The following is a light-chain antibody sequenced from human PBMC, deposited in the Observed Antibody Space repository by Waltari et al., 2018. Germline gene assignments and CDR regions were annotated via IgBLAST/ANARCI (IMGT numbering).Light chain of an antibody. CDR3: QQSYSSLWT. CDR2: ASS. J-gene: IGKJ1*01. CDR1: QNISNY. V-gene: IGKV1-39*01. Sequence: SVGDRVTITCRASQNISNYLNWYQQKPGKAPKLLIYASSTLQSGVPSRFSGSGSGTDFTLTISSLQPDDFATYSCQQSYSSLWTFGQGAKVEIK.